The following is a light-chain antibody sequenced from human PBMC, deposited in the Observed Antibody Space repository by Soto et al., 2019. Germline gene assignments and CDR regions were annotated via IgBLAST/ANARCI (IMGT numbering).Light chain of an antibody. Sequence: QLVLTQPPSASGTPGQRVTISCSGSSSNIGSDHLYWYQQLPGTAPKLLIYRNNQRPSGVPDRFSGSKSGTSASLAISGLRSEDEADYYCAAWDDSLTGYVFGTGTKLTVL. CDR1: SSNIGSDH. J-gene: IGLJ1*01. V-gene: IGLV1-47*01. CDR2: RNN. CDR3: AAWDDSLTGYV.